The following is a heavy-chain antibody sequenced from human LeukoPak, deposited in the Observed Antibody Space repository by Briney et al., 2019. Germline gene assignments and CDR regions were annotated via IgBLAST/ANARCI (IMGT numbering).Heavy chain of an antibody. D-gene: IGHD3-10*01. Sequence: SETLSLTCTVSGGSISSGDYYWSWIRQPPGRGLEWIGYIYYSGSTYYNPSLKSRVTISVDTSKNQFSLKLSSVTAADTAVYYCARGIAYYYGSGNWLDPWGQGTLVTVSS. CDR2: IYYSGST. V-gene: IGHV4-30-4*01. CDR3: ARGIAYYYGSGNWLDP. J-gene: IGHJ5*02. CDR1: GGSISSGDYY.